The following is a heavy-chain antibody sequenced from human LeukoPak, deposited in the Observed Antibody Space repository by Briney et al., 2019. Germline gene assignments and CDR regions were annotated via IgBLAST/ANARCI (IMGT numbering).Heavy chain of an antibody. CDR3: ARGAVYYMDI. CDR1: GFLISTNG. J-gene: IGHJ6*03. D-gene: IGHD6-19*01. V-gene: IGHV3-23*01. Sequence: GGSLRLSCAASGFLISTNGMRWVRQPPGKGLEWVSGIVGGDGGTYYADSVKGRFIISRDNSKNTLYVQMNSLRAEDTAVYYCARGAVYYMDIWGKGTTVTISS. CDR2: IVGGDGGT.